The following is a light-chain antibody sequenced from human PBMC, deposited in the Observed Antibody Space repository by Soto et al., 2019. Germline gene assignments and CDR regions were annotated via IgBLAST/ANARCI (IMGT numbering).Light chain of an antibody. CDR3: QHFT. CDR1: QSISSW. J-gene: IGKJ3*01. CDR2: DAS. Sequence: DIQMTQSPSTLSASVGDRVTITCRASQSISSWLAWYQQKPGKAPKLLIYDASSLESGVPSRFSGSGSGTEFTLTISSLQPDDFATSYCQHFTVGPGTKVDIK. V-gene: IGKV1-5*01.